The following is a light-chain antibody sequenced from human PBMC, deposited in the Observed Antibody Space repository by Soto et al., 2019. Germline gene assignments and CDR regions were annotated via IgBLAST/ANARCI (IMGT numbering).Light chain of an antibody. CDR1: SSNIGAGYD. CDR3: QSYDSSLSGYWV. CDR2: ANI. Sequence: QPVLTQPPSVSGSPGQRVTISCTGSSSNIGAGYDVHWYQQLPGTAPKLLIYANINRPSGVPDRFSGSKSGTSASLAITGLQAEDEADYYCQSYDSSLSGYWVFGGGTKLTVL. V-gene: IGLV1-40*01. J-gene: IGLJ3*02.